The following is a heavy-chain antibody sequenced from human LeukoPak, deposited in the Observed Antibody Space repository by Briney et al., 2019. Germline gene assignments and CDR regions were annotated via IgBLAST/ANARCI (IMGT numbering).Heavy chain of an antibody. CDR1: GFSFSSYW. CDR3: ARDERYYYGSGSRSFDY. D-gene: IGHD3-10*01. J-gene: IGHJ4*02. CDR2: IKQDGSER. Sequence: GGSLRLSCAASGFSFSSYWMSRVRQVPGKGLKWVANIKQDGSERYYVDSVKGRFTISRDNAKNSLYLQMNSLRAEDTAVYYCARDERYYYGSGSRSFDYWGQGTLVTVSS. V-gene: IGHV3-7*01.